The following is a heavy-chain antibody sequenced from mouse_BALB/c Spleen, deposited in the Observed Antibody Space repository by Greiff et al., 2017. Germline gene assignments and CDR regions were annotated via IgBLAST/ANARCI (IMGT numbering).Heavy chain of an antibody. J-gene: IGHJ3*01. CDR1: GFNIKDTY. D-gene: IGHD2-1*01. CDR3: ARGGNYVGLFAY. V-gene: IGHV14-3*02. CDR2: IDPANGNT. Sequence: EVQLQQSGAELVKPGASVKLSCTASGFNIKDTYMHWVKQRPEQGLEWIGRIDPANGNTKYDPKFQGKATITADTSSNTAYLQLSSLTSEDTAVYYCARGGNYVGLFAYWGQGTLVTVSA.